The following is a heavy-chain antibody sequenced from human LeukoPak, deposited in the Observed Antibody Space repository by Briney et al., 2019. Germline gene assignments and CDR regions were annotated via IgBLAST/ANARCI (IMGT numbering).Heavy chain of an antibody. CDR3: ARQSISGSSLSYFDY. Sequence: PSETLSLTCTVSGGSISSYYWSWIRQPPGKGLEWIGNIYDSGSTNYNPSLKSRVTISVDTSKKQCSLKLSSVTAADTAVYYCARQSISGSSLSYFDYWGQGTLVNVSS. CDR1: GGSISSYY. V-gene: IGHV4-59*01. J-gene: IGHJ4*02. D-gene: IGHD3-22*01. CDR2: IYDSGST.